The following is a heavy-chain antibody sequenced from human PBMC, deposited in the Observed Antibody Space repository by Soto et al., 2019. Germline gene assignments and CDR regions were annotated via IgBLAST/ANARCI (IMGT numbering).Heavy chain of an antibody. Sequence: EVQLVESGGGLIQPGGSLSLSYAASGFTVSSDYMSWVRQAPGKGLEWVSVIYTGGSTYYADSVKGRFTFSRDNSKNTLYLQMSSLRAEDTAVYYCARAYGGNPALFDPWGQGTLVTVSS. V-gene: IGHV3-53*01. CDR2: IYTGGST. J-gene: IGHJ5*02. CDR3: ARAYGGNPALFDP. CDR1: GFTVSSDY. D-gene: IGHD4-17*01.